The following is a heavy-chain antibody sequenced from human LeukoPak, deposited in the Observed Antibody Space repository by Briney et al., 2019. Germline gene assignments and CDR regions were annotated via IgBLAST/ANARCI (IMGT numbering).Heavy chain of an antibody. V-gene: IGHV4-30-2*01. Sequence: NPSETLSLTCAVSGGSISSGGYSWSWIRRPPGKGLEWIGYIYHSGSTYYNPSLKSRVTISVDRSKNQFSLKLSSVTAADTAVYYCARATVITMAFDYWGQGTLVTVSS. J-gene: IGHJ4*02. CDR3: ARATVITMAFDY. CDR2: IYHSGST. CDR1: GGSISSGGYS. D-gene: IGHD4-17*01.